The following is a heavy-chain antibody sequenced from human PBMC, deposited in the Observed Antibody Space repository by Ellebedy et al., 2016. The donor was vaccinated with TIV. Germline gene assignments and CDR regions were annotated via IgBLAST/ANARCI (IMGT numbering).Heavy chain of an antibody. J-gene: IGHJ4*02. V-gene: IGHV3-48*01. D-gene: IGHD6-6*01. CDR1: GFTFIIYS. CDR3: ARDFSSSSPY. Sequence: GESLKISXAASGFTFIIYSLNWVRQAPGKGLGWVSYISSSSRTIYYADSVKGRFTISRDNAKNSLYLQMNSLRAEDTAVYYCARDFSSSSPYWGQGTLVTVSS. CDR2: ISSSSRTI.